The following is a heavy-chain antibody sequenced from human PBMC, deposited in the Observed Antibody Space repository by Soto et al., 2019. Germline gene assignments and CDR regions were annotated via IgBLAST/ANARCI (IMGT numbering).Heavy chain of an antibody. CDR1: GFTFSSYA. CDR3: PRYYYGMDV. J-gene: IGHJ6*02. Sequence: GGSLRLSCAASGFTFSSYAMSWVRQAPGKGLEWVSAISGSGGSKYYADSLKGRFTISRDNSKNTLYLQMNSLRAEDTAVYYCPRYYYGMDVWGQGTTVTVSS. CDR2: ISGSGGSK. V-gene: IGHV3-23*01.